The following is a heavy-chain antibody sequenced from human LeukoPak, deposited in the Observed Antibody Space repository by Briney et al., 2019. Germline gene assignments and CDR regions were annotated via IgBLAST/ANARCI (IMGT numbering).Heavy chain of an antibody. Sequence: GGSLRLSCAASGFTFSSYAMSWVRQAPGKGLEWVSAISGSGGSTYYADSVKGRFTISRDNSRTTLYLQMNSLRAEDTAVYYCAKEKGNSRGGVSYYFDYWGQGTLVTVSS. J-gene: IGHJ4*02. CDR2: ISGSGGST. V-gene: IGHV3-23*01. CDR1: GFTFSSYA. CDR3: AKEKGNSRGGVSYYFDY. D-gene: IGHD3-3*01.